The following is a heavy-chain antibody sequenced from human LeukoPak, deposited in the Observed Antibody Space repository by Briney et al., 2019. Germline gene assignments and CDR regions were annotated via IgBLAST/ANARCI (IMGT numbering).Heavy chain of an antibody. Sequence: ASVKVSCKASGYTFTGYYMHWVRQAPGQGLEWMGWINPNSGGTNYAQKFQGRVTMTRDTSISTAYMELSRLRSDDTAVYYCANLAVAGTVSFNWGQGTLVTVSS. J-gene: IGHJ4*02. D-gene: IGHD6-19*01. CDR3: ANLAVAGTVSFN. CDR2: INPNSGGT. V-gene: IGHV1-2*02. CDR1: GYTFTGYY.